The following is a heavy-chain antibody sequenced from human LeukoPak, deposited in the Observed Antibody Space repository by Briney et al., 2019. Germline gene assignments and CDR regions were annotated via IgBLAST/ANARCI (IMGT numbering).Heavy chain of an antibody. CDR3: AREGGLYYDSSGYPNDY. V-gene: IGHV3-21*01. J-gene: IGHJ4*02. CDR1: GSTFSNYG. Sequence: GGSLRLSCAASGSTFSNYGMAWVRQAPGKGLEWVSSITSSGFGSYYAGSVKGRFTISRDNAKNSLYLQMTSLRAEDTAVYYCAREGGLYYDSSGYPNDYWGQGTLVTVSS. CDR2: ITSSGFGS. D-gene: IGHD3-22*01.